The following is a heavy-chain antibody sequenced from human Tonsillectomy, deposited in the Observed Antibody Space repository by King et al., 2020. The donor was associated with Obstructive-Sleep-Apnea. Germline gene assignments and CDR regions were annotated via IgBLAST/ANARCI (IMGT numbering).Heavy chain of an antibody. CDR3: AREYTTTWREEGLDY. D-gene: IGHD6-13*01. J-gene: IGHJ4*02. CDR2: INPNSGGT. V-gene: IGHV1-2*02. CDR1: GYTFTDYY. Sequence: QLVQSGAEVKKPGASVKVSCKASGYTFTDYYMHWLRQAPGQGLEWMGWINPNSGGTHFAQKFRGGVPMTRDTSISTAYMELGRLRSDDTAVYYCAREYTTTWREEGLDYWGQGTLVTVSS.